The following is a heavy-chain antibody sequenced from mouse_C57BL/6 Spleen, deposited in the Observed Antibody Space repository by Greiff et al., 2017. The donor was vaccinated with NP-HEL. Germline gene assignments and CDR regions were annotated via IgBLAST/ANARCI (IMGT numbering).Heavy chain of an antibody. V-gene: IGHV5-16*01. CDR1: GFTFSDYY. CDR3: AREDDWFAY. J-gene: IGHJ3*01. CDR2: INYDGSST. Sequence: EVQVVESEGGLVQPGSSMKLSCTASGFTFSDYYMAWVRQVPEKGLEWVANINYDGSSTYYLDSLKSRFIISRDNAKNILYLQMSSLKSEDTATYYCAREDDWFAYWGQGTLVTVSA.